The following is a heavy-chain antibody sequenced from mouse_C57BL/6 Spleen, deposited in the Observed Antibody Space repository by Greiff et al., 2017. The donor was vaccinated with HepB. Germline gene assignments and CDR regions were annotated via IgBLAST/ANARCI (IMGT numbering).Heavy chain of an antibody. CDR3: ASSIYYGNWYFDV. J-gene: IGHJ1*03. V-gene: IGHV1-53*01. D-gene: IGHD2-1*01. Sequence: VQLQQPGTELVKPGASVKLSCKASGYTFTSYWMHWVKQRPGQGLEWIGNINPSNGGTNYNEKFKSKATLTVDKSSSTAYMQLSRLTSEDSAVYYCASSIYYGNWYFDVWGTGTTVTVSS. CDR1: GYTFTSYW. CDR2: INPSNGGT.